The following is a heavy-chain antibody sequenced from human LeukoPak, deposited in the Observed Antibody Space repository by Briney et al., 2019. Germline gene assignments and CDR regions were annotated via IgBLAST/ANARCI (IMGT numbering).Heavy chain of an antibody. D-gene: IGHD2-15*01. J-gene: IGHJ4*02. V-gene: IGHV3-23*01. CDR2: LSGSGAST. CDR3: AKQKGYCSGGSCYYSDY. CDR1: GFTLSSYA. Sequence: PGGSLRLSCAASGFTLSSYAMSWVRQAPGKGLEWVSTLSGSGASTSYADSVKGRFTISRDNSKNTLYLQMNSLRAEDTARYYCAKQKGYCSGGSCYYSDYWGQGTLVTVSS.